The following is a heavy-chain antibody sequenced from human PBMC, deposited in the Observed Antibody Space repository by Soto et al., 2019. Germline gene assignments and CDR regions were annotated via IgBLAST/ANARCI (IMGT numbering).Heavy chain of an antibody. CDR2: IKQDGSEK. V-gene: IGHV3-7*05. Sequence: GGSLRLSCAASGFTFSSYWMGWVRQAPGKGLEWVANIKQDGSEKYYVDSVKGRFTISRDNAKNSLYLQMNSLRAEDTAVYYCARDFLVVVVPAAGDDAFDIWGQGTMVTVSS. CDR1: GFTFSSYW. CDR3: ARDFLVVVVPAAGDDAFDI. D-gene: IGHD2-2*01. J-gene: IGHJ3*02.